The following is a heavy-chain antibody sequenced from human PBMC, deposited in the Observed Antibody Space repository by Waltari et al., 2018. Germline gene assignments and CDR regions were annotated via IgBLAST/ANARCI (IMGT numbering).Heavy chain of an antibody. D-gene: IGHD3-3*02. CDR2: ISYSGIT. V-gene: IGHV4-39*01. CDR1: GGSISSSGSY. CDR3: ARFSKSANWIDP. Sequence: QLQLQESGPGLVKPSETLSLTCTVPGGSISSSGSYWGWIRQLPGKGLGWIGCISYSGITYYNTSLMSRVTISVDTSKNQFSLKLTSVIAAETAVFYCARFSKSANWIDPWGQGTLVTVSS. J-gene: IGHJ5*02.